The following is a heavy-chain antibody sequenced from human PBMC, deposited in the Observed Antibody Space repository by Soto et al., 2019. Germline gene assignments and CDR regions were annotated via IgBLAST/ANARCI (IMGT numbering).Heavy chain of an antibody. D-gene: IGHD1-26*01. V-gene: IGHV1-18*04. J-gene: IGHJ5*02. CDR2: ISAYNGNT. Sequence: GAAVKVSCKASGYTFTSYGISWVRQAPGQGLEGMGWISAYNGNTNYAQKLQGRVTMTTDTSTSTAYMELRSLRSDDTAVYYCARAKAKPINWFDPWGQGTLVTVSS. CDR3: ARAKAKPINWFDP. CDR1: GYTFTSYG.